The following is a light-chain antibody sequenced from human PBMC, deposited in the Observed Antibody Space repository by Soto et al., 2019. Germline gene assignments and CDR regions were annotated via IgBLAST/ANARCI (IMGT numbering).Light chain of an antibody. CDR1: RSVSNR. V-gene: IGKV3-15*01. CDR3: QQYYNWPVT. J-gene: IGKJ4*01. Sequence: EILITKSPATMSVSPGETVTFSCRASRSVSNRLAWYQHKPGQAPRLLISGASNGATGIPPKFSGSGSGTEFTLTVDSLQSEDIAVYYCQQYYNWPVTFGGGTKVDIK. CDR2: GAS.